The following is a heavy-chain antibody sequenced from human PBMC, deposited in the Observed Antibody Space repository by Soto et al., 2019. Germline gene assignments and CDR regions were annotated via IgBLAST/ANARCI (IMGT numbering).Heavy chain of an antibody. D-gene: IGHD6-13*01. CDR2: ISSSGSTI. Sequence: SLRLSCATSGFTFSSYEMNWVRQAPGKGLEWVSYISSSGSTIYYADSVKGRFTISRDNAKNSLYLQMDSLRAEDTAVYYCARDQEAGSFFPYYYGMDVWGQGTTVTVYS. CDR3: ARDQEAGSFFPYYYGMDV. CDR1: GFTFSSYE. V-gene: IGHV3-48*03. J-gene: IGHJ6*02.